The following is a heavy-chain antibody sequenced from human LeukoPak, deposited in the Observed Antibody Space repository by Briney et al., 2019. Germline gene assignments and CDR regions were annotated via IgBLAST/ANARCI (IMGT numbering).Heavy chain of an antibody. V-gene: IGHV1-8*01. CDR2: MNPNSGNT. J-gene: IGHJ4*02. CDR3: ARAPCITGTTPPGY. CDR1: GYTFTSYD. Sequence: ASVKVSCKASGYTFTSYDINWVRQATGQGLEWMGWMNPNSGNTGYAQKFQGRVTMTRNTSISTAYMELSSLRSEDTAVYYCARAPCITGTTPPGYWGQGTLVTVSS. D-gene: IGHD1-7*01.